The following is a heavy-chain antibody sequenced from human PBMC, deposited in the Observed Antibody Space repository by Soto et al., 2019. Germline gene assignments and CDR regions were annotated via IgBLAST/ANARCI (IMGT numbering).Heavy chain of an antibody. CDR3: ARDHQLLYSSGPAGFDP. V-gene: IGHV3-21*01. Sequence: EVQLVESGGGLVKPGGSLRLSCAASGFTFSSYSMNWVRQAPGKGLEWVSSISSSRSYIYYADSVKGRFTISRDNAKDSLYRQMNSLRAEDTAVYYCARDHQLLYSSGPAGFDPWGQGTLVTVSS. D-gene: IGHD6-19*01. J-gene: IGHJ5*02. CDR2: ISSSRSYI. CDR1: GFTFSSYS.